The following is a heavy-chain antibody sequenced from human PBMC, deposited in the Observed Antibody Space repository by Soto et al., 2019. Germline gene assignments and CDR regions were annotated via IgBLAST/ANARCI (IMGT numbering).Heavy chain of an antibody. CDR1: GFTFSSYG. V-gene: IGHV3-30*18. Sequence: QVQLVESGGGVVQPGRSLRLSCAASGFTFSSYGMHWVRQAPGKGLEWVAVISYDGSNKYYADSVKGRFTISRDNSKNTLYLQMNSLRAEDTAVYYCAKDLSRAVAGHFDYWGQGTLVTVSS. D-gene: IGHD6-19*01. CDR2: ISYDGSNK. J-gene: IGHJ4*02. CDR3: AKDLSRAVAGHFDY.